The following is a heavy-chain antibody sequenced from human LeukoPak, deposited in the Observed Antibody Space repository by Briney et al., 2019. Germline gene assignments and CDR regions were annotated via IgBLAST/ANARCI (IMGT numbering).Heavy chain of an antibody. V-gene: IGHV3-23*01. CDR1: GFSFSSFG. CDR2: ISGDGRDT. CDR3: ARGARLQPMGEF. J-gene: IGHJ4*02. D-gene: IGHD4-11*01. Sequence: GGSLRLSCAASGFSFSSFGMSWVRQAPGRGLQWVSSISGDGRDTFYADSVEGRFTVSRDNSKTTMFLQMNSLRVEDTALYYCARGARLQPMGEFWGQGTLVTVSS.